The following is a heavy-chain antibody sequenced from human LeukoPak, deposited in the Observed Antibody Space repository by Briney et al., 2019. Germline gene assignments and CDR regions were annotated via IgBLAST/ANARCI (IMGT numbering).Heavy chain of an antibody. V-gene: IGHV1-69*05. D-gene: IGHD5-12*01. CDR3: ARGEKGATPDFDY. Sequence: SVKVSCKASGGTFSSYAISWVRQAPGQGLEWMGGIIPIFGTANYAQKFQGRVTITTDESTSTAYMELSSLRSEDTAVYYCARGEKGATPDFDYWGQGTLVTVSS. CDR1: GGTFSSYA. CDR2: IIPIFGTA. J-gene: IGHJ4*02.